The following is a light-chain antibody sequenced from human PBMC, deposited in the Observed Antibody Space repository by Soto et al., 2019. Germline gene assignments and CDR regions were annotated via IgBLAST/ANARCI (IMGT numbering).Light chain of an antibody. Sequence: TLSGSVGDRVTISCRDSQTISSWLAWHQQKPGKAPKLLIYYASSLESGVPSRFSGSGSGTEFTLTISILQPDDFARYYCQQYNIYPCTFGEGTKVDIK. V-gene: IGKV1-5*01. CDR1: QTISSW. CDR2: YAS. CDR3: QQYNIYPCT. J-gene: IGKJ1*01.